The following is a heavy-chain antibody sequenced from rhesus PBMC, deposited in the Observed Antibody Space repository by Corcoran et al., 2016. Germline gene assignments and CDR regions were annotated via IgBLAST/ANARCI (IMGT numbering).Heavy chain of an antibody. J-gene: IGHJ3*01. D-gene: IGHD2-27*01. V-gene: IGHV4-127*01. CDR2: IGGSSGST. Sequence: QVQLQESGPGLVKPSETLSLTCSVYSSSISSGYGWSLIRQPPGTGLEWIGYIGGSSGSTNYNPSLKSRVTISKATSKNQFSLKLSSVTAADTAVYYCARAPDPDCSGIYCYAFGDAFDFWGQGLRVTVSS. CDR1: SSSISSGYG. CDR3: ARAPDPDCSGIYCYAFGDAFDF.